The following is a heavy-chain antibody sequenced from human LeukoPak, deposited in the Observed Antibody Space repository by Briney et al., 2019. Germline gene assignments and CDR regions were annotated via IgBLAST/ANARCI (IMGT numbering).Heavy chain of an antibody. Sequence: PSETLSLTCTVSGGSISSYYWSWIRQPPGKGLEWIGEINHSGSTNYNPSLKSRVTISVDTSKNQFSLELSSVTAADTAVYYCATTVVGLDYWGQGTLVTVSS. D-gene: IGHD1-26*01. CDR2: INHSGST. J-gene: IGHJ4*02. CDR3: ATTVVGLDY. V-gene: IGHV4-34*01. CDR1: GGSISSYY.